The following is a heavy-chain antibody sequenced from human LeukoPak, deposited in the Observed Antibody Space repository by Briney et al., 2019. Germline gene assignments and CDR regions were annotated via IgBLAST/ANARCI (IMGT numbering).Heavy chain of an antibody. V-gene: IGHV3-30*02. D-gene: IGHD3-3*01. CDR1: GFSFRTHD. J-gene: IGHJ4*02. CDR3: TTDEWS. Sequence: GGSLRLSCSASGFSFRTHDMSWVRQAPGRGLEWVALIQYGGSNEYYVDSVKGRFTISRDNSKNTLYLQMNSLKPEDTAVYYCTTDEWSWGQGTLVTVSS. CDR2: IQYGGSNE.